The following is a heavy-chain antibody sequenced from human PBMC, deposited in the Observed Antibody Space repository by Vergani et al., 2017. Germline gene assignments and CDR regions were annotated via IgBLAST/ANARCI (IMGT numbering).Heavy chain of an antibody. CDR2: INHSGST. J-gene: IGHJ4*02. CDR1: GGSFSGYY. D-gene: IGHD2-2*01. CDR3: ARELGYCSSTSCYAGFDY. Sequence: QVQLQQWGAGLLKPSETLSLTCAVYGGSFSGYYCSWIRQPPGKGLEWIGEINHSGSTNYNPSLKSRVTISVETSKNQFYLNLSSVAAADTAVYYCARELGYCSSTSCYAGFDYWGQGTLVTVSS. V-gene: IGHV4-34*01.